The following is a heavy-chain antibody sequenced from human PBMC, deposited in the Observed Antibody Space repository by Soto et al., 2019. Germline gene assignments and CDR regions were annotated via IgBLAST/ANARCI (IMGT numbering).Heavy chain of an antibody. D-gene: IGHD2-2*01. V-gene: IGHV1-2*04. CDR3: ARSPVSPVVAPAAPRSTDVYFDY. Sequence: QVQLVQSGAEVKKPGASVKVSCKASGYTFTGYYMHWVRQAPGQGLEWMGWINPNSGGTNYAQKFQGWGTMTRDTSISTAYMELSRLRSDDTAVYYCARSPVSPVVAPAAPRSTDVYFDYWGQGTLVTVSS. J-gene: IGHJ4*02. CDR1: GYTFTGYY. CDR2: INPNSGGT.